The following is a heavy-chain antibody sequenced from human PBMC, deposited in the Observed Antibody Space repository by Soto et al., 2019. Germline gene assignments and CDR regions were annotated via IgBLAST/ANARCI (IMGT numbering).Heavy chain of an antibody. V-gene: IGHV3-30*18. Sequence: QVQLVESGGGVVQPGRSLRLSCAASGFTFSSYGMHWVRQAPGKGLEWVAVISYDGSNKYYADSVKGRFTISRDNSKNXXYLQMNSLRAEDTAVYYCAKAKVHYDSSGYAGIDYWGQGTLVTVSS. CDR3: AKAKVHYDSSGYAGIDY. D-gene: IGHD3-22*01. CDR1: GFTFSSYG. CDR2: ISYDGSNK. J-gene: IGHJ4*02.